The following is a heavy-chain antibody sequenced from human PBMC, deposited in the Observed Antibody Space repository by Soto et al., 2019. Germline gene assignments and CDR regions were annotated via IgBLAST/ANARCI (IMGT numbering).Heavy chain of an antibody. J-gene: IGHJ6*02. CDR3: ARVGSSLGGPEQQLYYGMDV. V-gene: IGHV1-3*01. Sequence: ASVKVSCKASGYTFTSYAMHWVRQAPGQRLEWMGWINAGNGNTKYSQKFQGRVTITRDTSASTAYMELSSLRSEDTAVYYCARVGSSLGGPEQQLYYGMDVWGQGTTVTVSS. D-gene: IGHD6-13*01. CDR1: GYTFTSYA. CDR2: INAGNGNT.